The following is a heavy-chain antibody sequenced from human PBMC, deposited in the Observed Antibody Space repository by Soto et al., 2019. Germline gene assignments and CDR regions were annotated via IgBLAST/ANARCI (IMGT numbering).Heavy chain of an antibody. Sequence: LSLPCTVSGGSISSYYWSWVRQPPGKGLEWIGYIYYSGTHNYNPSFKSRLTISIDTSKNQFSLKLNSVTAADTAVYYCARVQMATLYFDYWGQGTLVTVSS. D-gene: IGHD5-12*01. J-gene: IGHJ4*02. CDR3: ARVQMATLYFDY. CDR2: IYYSGTH. CDR1: GGSISSYY. V-gene: IGHV4-59*01.